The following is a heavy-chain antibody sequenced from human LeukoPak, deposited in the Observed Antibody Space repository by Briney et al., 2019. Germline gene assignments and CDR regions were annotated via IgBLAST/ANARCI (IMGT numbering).Heavy chain of an antibody. V-gene: IGHV3-30*18. D-gene: IGHD6-13*01. J-gene: IGHJ4*02. CDR1: GFTFSSYG. CDR3: AKDRFSSSWYSHQFDY. CDR2: ISYDGSNK. Sequence: PGGSLRLSCAASGFTFSSYGMHWVRQAPGKGLEWVAVISYDGSNKYYADSVKGRFTISRDNSKNTLYLQMNSLRAEDTAVYYCAKDRFSSSWYSHQFDYWGQGTLVTASS.